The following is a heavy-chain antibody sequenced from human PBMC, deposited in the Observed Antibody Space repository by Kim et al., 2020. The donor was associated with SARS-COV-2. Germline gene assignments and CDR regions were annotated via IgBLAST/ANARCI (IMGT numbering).Heavy chain of an antibody. CDR1: GFTFSSYA. CDR2: IYSGGSST. V-gene: IGHV3-23*03. CDR3: ATAYYYGSGSGEYDAFDI. Sequence: GGSLRLSCAASGFTFSSYAMSWVRQAPGKGLEWVSVIYSGGSSTYYADSVKGRFTISRDNSKNTLYLQMNSLRAEDTAVYYCATAYYYGSGSGEYDAFDIWGQGTMVTVSS. D-gene: IGHD3-10*01. J-gene: IGHJ3*02.